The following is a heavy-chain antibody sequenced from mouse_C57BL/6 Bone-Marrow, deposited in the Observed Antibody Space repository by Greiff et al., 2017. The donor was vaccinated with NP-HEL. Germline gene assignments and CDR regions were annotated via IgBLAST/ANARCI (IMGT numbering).Heavy chain of an antibody. CDR2: IDPSDSYT. V-gene: IGHV1-50*01. CDR1: GYTFTSYW. CDR3: ARNSYGSSPLYAMDY. J-gene: IGHJ4*01. Sequence: VQLQQPGAELVKPGASVKLSCKASGYTFTSYWMQWVKQRPGQGLEWIGEIDPSDSYTNYNQKFKGKATLTVDTSSSPAYMQLSSLTSEDSAVYYCARNSYGSSPLYAMDYWGQGTSVTVSS. D-gene: IGHD1-1*01.